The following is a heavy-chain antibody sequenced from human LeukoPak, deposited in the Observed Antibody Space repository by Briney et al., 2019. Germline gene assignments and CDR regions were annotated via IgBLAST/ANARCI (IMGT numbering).Heavy chain of an antibody. CDR3: ARARFLEWLPHFDY. Sequence: ASVKVSCKASGYTFTGYYMHWVRQAPGQGLEWMGWINPNSGGTNYAQKFQGRVTMTRDTSISTAHMELSRLRSDDTAVYYCARARFLEWLPHFDYWGQGTLVTVSS. CDR1: GYTFTGYY. J-gene: IGHJ4*02. D-gene: IGHD3-3*01. CDR2: INPNSGGT. V-gene: IGHV1-2*02.